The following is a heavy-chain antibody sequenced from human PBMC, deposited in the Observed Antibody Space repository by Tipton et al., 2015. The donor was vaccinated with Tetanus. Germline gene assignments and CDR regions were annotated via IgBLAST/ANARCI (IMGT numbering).Heavy chain of an antibody. J-gene: IGHJ6*02. V-gene: IGHV3-73*01. CDR1: GFSFSDSV. CDR3: SRPWGKSLYAMDV. CDR2: IRSKADNYAP. D-gene: IGHD7-27*01. Sequence: SLRVSCAATGFSFSDSVMHWVRQASGKGLEWIARIRSKADNYAPTYAASVQGRFTISRDDSQSMTYLQMNNLETEDTAVYYCSRPWGKSLYAMDVWGQGTTITVSS.